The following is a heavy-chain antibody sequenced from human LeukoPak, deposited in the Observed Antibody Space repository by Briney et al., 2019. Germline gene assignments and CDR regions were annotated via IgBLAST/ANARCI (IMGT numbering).Heavy chain of an antibody. V-gene: IGHV3-48*01. D-gene: IGHD3-3*01. CDR2: ISGSSSNV. CDR3: AREAFWSGYSNFDY. CDR1: GFTFSSYS. J-gene: IGHJ4*02. Sequence: PGGSLRLSCTASGFTFSSYSMNWVRQAPGKGLEWVSYISGSSSNVYYADSVKGRFTISRDNAQNSLYLQMNSLRAEDTAVYYCAREAFWSGYSNFDYWGQGTLVTVSS.